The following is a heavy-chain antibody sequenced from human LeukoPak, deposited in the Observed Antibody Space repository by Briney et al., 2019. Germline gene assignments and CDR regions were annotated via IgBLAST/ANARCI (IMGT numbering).Heavy chain of an antibody. CDR1: GFTFSSYA. D-gene: IGHD2-15*01. V-gene: IGHV3-30-3*01. CDR2: ISYDGSNK. Sequence: PGGSLRLSCAASGFTFSSYAMHWVRQAPGKGLEWVAVISYDGSNKYYADSVKGRFTISRDNSKSTLYLQMNSLRAEDTAVYYCAREPSPLYCSGGSCLLYYFDYWGQGTLVTVSS. CDR3: AREPSPLYCSGGSCLLYYFDY. J-gene: IGHJ4*02.